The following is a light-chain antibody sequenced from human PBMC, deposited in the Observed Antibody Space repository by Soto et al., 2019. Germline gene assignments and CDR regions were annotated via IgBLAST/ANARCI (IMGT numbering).Light chain of an antibody. CDR3: QPYNSMWT. CDR2: KAS. Sequence: DIQMTQSPSTLSASVGDRVTITCRASQSISSWLAWYQQKPGKAPKLLIYKASSLESGVPSRFSGSASGTQFTLTISSLQPDDFATYYCQPYNSMWTFGQGTKVEIK. J-gene: IGKJ1*01. V-gene: IGKV1-5*03. CDR1: QSISSW.